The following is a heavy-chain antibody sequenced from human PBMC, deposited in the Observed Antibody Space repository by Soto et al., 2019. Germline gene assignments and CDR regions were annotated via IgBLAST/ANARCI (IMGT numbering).Heavy chain of an antibody. V-gene: IGHV4-4*02. Sequence: QVQLQESGPGLVKPSGTLSLTCAVSGGSISSSNWWSWVRQPPGKGLEWIGEIYHSGSTNYNPSLKGRVTISVDKSKNQFSLKLSSVTAADTAVYYCARVAHSIVDRYYGMDVWGQGTTVTVSS. CDR1: GGSISSSNW. J-gene: IGHJ6*02. CDR2: IYHSGST. D-gene: IGHD3-22*01. CDR3: ARVAHSIVDRYYGMDV.